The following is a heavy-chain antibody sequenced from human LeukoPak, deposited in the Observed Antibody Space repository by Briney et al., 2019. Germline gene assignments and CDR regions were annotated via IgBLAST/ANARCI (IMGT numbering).Heavy chain of an antibody. D-gene: IGHD6-19*01. J-gene: IGHJ4*02. CDR3: ARDYPGYSSGWYDGPHFDY. V-gene: IGHV3-23*01. CDR2: ISDSGSST. Sequence: PGGSLRLSCAASGFTFSSYAMSWVRQAPGKGLEWVSTISDSGSSTYYTDSVKGRFTFSRDNSKNTLHLQMNSLRSDDTAVYYCARDYPGYSSGWYDGPHFDYWGQGTLVTVSS. CDR1: GFTFSSYA.